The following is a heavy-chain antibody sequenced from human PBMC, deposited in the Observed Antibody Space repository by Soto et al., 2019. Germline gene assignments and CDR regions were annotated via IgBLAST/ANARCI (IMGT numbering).Heavy chain of an antibody. CDR3: ASNPALNVNTAQELDY. J-gene: IGHJ4*02. CDR2: ISAYNGNT. Sequence: QVQLVQSGAEVKKPGASVKDSCKVSGYTFTSYGISWVRQAPGQGLEWMGWISAYNGNTNYAQRLQGRVTLTTDSSTSTAYMERRSLRSDDTAVYFCASNPALNVNTAQELDYGGQGTLVTVSS. V-gene: IGHV1-18*01. D-gene: IGHD5-18*01. CDR1: GYTFTSYG.